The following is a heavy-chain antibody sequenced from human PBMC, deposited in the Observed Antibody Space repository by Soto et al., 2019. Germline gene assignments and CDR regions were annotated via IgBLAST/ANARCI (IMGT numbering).Heavy chain of an antibody. D-gene: IGHD2-2*01. CDR1: GFTFSSYW. V-gene: IGHV3-7*01. CDR2: IKQDGSEK. J-gene: IGHJ6*02. CDR3: ARDPNIVLVPAAIYYYYGMDV. Sequence: EVQLVESGGGLVQPGGSLRLCWAASGFTFSSYWMSWVRQAPGKGLAWVANIKQDGSEKYYVASVKGRFTISRDNAKNSLYLQMNSLRAEDTAVYYCARDPNIVLVPAAIYYYYGMDVWGQGTTVTVSS.